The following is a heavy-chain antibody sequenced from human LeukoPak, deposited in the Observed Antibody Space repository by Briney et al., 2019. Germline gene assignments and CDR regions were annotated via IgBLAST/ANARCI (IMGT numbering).Heavy chain of an antibody. Sequence: GGSLRLSCAASGFIFSNNGMHWVRQAPGKGLEWVAFIRYDGSNKYYADSVKGRFTISRDNSKNTLYLQMNSLRAEDSAVYYCAKDPRSSYYDSSGYCDYWGQGTLVTASS. V-gene: IGHV3-30*02. CDR3: AKDPRSSYYDSSGYCDY. J-gene: IGHJ4*02. D-gene: IGHD3-22*01. CDR2: IRYDGSNK. CDR1: GFIFSNNG.